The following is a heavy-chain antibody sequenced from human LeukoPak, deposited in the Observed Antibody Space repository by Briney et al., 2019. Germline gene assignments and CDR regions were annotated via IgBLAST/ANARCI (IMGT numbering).Heavy chain of an antibody. CDR2: ISSSSTI. CDR1: GFTFSSYS. J-gene: IGHJ4*02. V-gene: IGHV3-48*04. D-gene: IGHD3-10*01. CDR3: ARDWGGSFDY. Sequence: PGGSLRLSCAASGFTFSSYSMNWVRQAPGKGLEWVSYISSSSTIYYADSVKGRFTISRDNAKNSLYLQMNSLRAEDTAVYYCARDWGGSFDYWGQGTLVTVSS.